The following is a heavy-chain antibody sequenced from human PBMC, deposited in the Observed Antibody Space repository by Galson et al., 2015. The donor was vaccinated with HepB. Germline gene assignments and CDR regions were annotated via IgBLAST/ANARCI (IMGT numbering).Heavy chain of an antibody. CDR2: ISPYNGNT. CDR1: GYIFTSYG. Sequence: SVKVSCKASGYIFTSYGISWVRQAPGQGLEWRGWISPYNGNTNFAQKFQGRVTMTTDTSTSTAYMELRNLGSDDTAVYYCARENIAVAGYFDYWGQGTLVTVSS. CDR3: ARENIAVAGYFDY. V-gene: IGHV1-18*04. D-gene: IGHD6-19*01. J-gene: IGHJ4*02.